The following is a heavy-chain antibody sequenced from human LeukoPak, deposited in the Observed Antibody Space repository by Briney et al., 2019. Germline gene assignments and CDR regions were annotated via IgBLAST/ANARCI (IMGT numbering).Heavy chain of an antibody. V-gene: IGHV4-39*07. CDR2: IYYSGST. Sequence: PSETLSLTCTVSGGSISSSSSYWGWIRQPPGKGLEWIGSIYYSGSTYYNPSLKSRVTISVNTSKNQFSLKLSSVTAADTAVYYCASLIAADKYYFDYWGQGTLVTVSS. J-gene: IGHJ4*02. CDR1: GGSISSSSSY. D-gene: IGHD6-13*01. CDR3: ASLIAADKYYFDY.